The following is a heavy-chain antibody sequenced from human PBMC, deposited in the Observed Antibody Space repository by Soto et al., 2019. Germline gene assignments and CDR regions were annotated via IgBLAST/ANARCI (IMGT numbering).Heavy chain of an antibody. J-gene: IGHJ5*02. Sequence: GASVKVSCKASGGTFSSYAISWVRQAPGQGLEWMGGIIPIFGTANYAQKFQGRVTITADKSTSTAYMELSSLRSEDTAVYYCASHHSYSSSYYWFDPWGQGTLVTV. D-gene: IGHD6-13*01. V-gene: IGHV1-69*06. CDR3: ASHHSYSSSYYWFDP. CDR1: GGTFSSYA. CDR2: IIPIFGTA.